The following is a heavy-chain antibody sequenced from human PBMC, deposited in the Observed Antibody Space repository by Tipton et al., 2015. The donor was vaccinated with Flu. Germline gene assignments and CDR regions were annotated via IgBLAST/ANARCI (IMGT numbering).Heavy chain of an antibody. V-gene: IGHV3-7*01. CDR1: GFSLSSYW. D-gene: IGHD6-19*01. CDR2: INPDGSET. J-gene: IGHJ4*02. Sequence: SLRLSCAASGFSLSSYWITWVRQAPGKGLEWVAVINPDGSETHYLGSVKGRFTISRDNAKNSLYLQMNSLRGEDTAIYYCVKEVGGPGSYWGQGTLVTVSS. CDR3: VKEVGGPGSY.